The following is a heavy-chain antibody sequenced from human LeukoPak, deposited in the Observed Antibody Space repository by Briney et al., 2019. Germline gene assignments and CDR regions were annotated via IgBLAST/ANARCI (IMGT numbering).Heavy chain of an antibody. Sequence: NPSETLPLTCAVSGGSISSGGYSWSWIRQPPGKGLEWIGYIYHSGSTYYNPSLKSRVTISVDRSKNQFSLKLSSVTAADTAVYYCARVSYGGNFRSKDWYFDLWGRGTLVTVSS. D-gene: IGHD4-23*01. CDR3: ARVSYGGNFRSKDWYFDL. CDR2: IYHSGST. J-gene: IGHJ2*01. CDR1: GGSISSGGYS. V-gene: IGHV4-30-2*01.